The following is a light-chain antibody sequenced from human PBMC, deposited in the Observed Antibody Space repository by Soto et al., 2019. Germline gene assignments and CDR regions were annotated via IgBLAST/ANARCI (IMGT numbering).Light chain of an antibody. CDR3: QQYGSSPSFT. Sequence: EIVLTQSPGTLSLSPGERATLSCRASQSVSSSYLAWYRQKPGQAHRLLIYGSSSRATGIPDRFSGSGSGTDFTITISRLEPEDFAVYYGQQYGSSPSFTVGTGTKVDIK. CDR1: QSVSSSY. CDR2: GSS. V-gene: IGKV3-20*01. J-gene: IGKJ3*01.